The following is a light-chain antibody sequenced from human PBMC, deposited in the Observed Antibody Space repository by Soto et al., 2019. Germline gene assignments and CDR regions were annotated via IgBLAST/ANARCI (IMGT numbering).Light chain of an antibody. J-gene: IGKJ1*01. CDR2: AAS. CDR1: QGISNY. V-gene: IGKV1-27*01. CDR3: QKYNSAPWT. Sequence: DIQMTQSRASLSASVGDRVTITCRASQGISNYLAWYQQKPGTVPKLLIYAASTLQSGVPSRFSGSGSGTDVTLTISSLQPEDVATYYCQKYNSAPWTFGQGTKVEIK.